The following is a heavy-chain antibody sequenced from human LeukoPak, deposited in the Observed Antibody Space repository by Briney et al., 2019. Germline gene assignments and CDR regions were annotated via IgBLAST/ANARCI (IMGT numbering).Heavy chain of an antibody. CDR2: IYSGGST. V-gene: IGHV3-53*01. Sequence: EGSLRLSCAASGFTVSSNYMSWVRQAPGKGLEWVSVIYSGGSTYYADSVKGRFTISRDNSKNSLYLQMNSLRAEDTAVYYCAGGGVGSSTSCYTCRAFDIWGQGTMVTVSS. D-gene: IGHD2-2*02. CDR1: GFTVSSNY. CDR3: AGGGVGSSTSCYTCRAFDI. J-gene: IGHJ3*02.